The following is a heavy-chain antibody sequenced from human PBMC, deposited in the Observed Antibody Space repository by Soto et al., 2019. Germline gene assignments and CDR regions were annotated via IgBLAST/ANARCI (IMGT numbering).Heavy chain of an antibody. CDR2: IYWDDDK. Sequence: FGLTLVNPTQTLALTCTFTGFSLTTNGVGVGWIRQPPGKALEWLALIYWDDDKRYSPSLKSRLTITKDTSKNQVVLTMTNMDPVDTATYYCAHGYYDILTGYHDAFDIWGQGTMVTVSS. D-gene: IGHD3-9*01. CDR1: GFSLTTNGVG. J-gene: IGHJ3*02. CDR3: AHGYYDILTGYHDAFDI. V-gene: IGHV2-5*02.